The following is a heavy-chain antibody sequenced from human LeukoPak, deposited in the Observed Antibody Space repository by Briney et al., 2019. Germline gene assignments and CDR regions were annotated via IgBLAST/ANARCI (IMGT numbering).Heavy chain of an antibody. CDR1: GDSMTTYY. J-gene: IGHJ4*02. CDR3: TTIHDRDSSGWYRFDY. Sequence: TSETLSLTCILSGDSMTTYYGNWIPQPPGRGLEWSGYIHYKGKTDFNPSLKSRVTISLDTSKNEFSLQLKSVTAADTAVYYCTTIHDRDSSGWYRFDYWGQGTLVTVSS. V-gene: IGHV4-59*08. D-gene: IGHD6-19*01. CDR2: IHYKGKT.